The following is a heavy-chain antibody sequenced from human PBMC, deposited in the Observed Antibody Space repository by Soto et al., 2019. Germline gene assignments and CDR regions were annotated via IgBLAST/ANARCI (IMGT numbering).Heavy chain of an antibody. CDR3: ARDRGYDGVDY. CDR2: IYYSGST. V-gene: IGHV4-59*11. D-gene: IGHD5-12*01. J-gene: IGHJ4*02. CDR1: GGSISSHY. Sequence: SETLSLTCTVSGGSISSHYWSWIRQPPGKGLEWIGYIYYSGSTNYNPSLKSRVTISVDTSKNQFSLKLSSVTAADTAVYYCARDRGYDGVDYWGQGTLVTVSS.